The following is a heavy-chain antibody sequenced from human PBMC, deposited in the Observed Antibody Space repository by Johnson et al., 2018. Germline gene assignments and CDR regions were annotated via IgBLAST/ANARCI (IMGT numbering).Heavy chain of an antibody. Sequence: QLVESGGGVVQPGRSLRLSCAASGFTFSSYGMHWVRQAPGKGLEWVAVIWYDGSNKYYADSVKGRYTISRDNSKNTLYLQMNSLRAEDPAVYYCARDPYYDRSGSNYYWGQGTLVTVSS. CDR1: GFTFSSYG. D-gene: IGHD3-22*01. J-gene: IGHJ4*02. V-gene: IGHV3-33*01. CDR2: IWYDGSNK. CDR3: ARDPYYDRSGSNYY.